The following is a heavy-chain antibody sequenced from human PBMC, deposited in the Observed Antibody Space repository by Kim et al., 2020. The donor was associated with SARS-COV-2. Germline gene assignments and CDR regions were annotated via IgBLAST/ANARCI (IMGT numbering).Heavy chain of an antibody. CDR3: TRDAAMVPDF. J-gene: IGHJ4*02. D-gene: IGHD3-10*01. CDR1: GYTFSDYY. Sequence: GGSLRLACVASGYTFSDYYMSWIRQAPGKGLEWVSYISGRSHRTNYAVSVKGRFAISRDNAGNSLFLQMNNLTAEDTAAYYCTRDAAMVPDFWGQGTLVTVSS. V-gene: IGHV3-11*06. CDR2: ISGRSHRT.